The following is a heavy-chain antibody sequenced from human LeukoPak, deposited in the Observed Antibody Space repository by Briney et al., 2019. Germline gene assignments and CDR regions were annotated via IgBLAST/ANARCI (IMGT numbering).Heavy chain of an antibody. CDR1: GGSLSSSSYY. Sequence: SETLSLTCTVSGGSLSSSSYYWGWIRQPPGKGLEWIGSIYYSGSTFYNPSLKSRVTISLDTSKNQFSLRLTSVTAADTAVYYCARHAHSSIAANIDYWGQGTQVTVSS. CDR2: IYYSGST. J-gene: IGHJ4*02. CDR3: ARHAHSSIAANIDY. V-gene: IGHV4-39*01. D-gene: IGHD6-6*01.